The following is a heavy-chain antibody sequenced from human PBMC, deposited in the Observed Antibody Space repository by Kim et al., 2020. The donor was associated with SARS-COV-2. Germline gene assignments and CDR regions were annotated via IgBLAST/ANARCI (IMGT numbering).Heavy chain of an antibody. V-gene: IGHV4-39*01. Sequence: LKRRVTISVDTAKNPFSLKLSSVTAADTAVYYCARQDILTGYYGLGWFDPWGQGTLVTVSS. CDR3: ARQDILTGYYGLGWFDP. J-gene: IGHJ5*02. D-gene: IGHD3-9*01.